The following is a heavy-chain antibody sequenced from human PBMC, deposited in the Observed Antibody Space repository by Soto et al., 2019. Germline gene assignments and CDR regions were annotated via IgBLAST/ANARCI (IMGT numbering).Heavy chain of an antibody. Sequence: QVQLQESGPGLVKPSETLSLTCTVSGGSISSYYWSWIRQPPGKGLEWIGYIYYSGSTNYNPSLTRRVPKYVATSKYPFSLKLSSVPAAATAVYYCARAKAPLYSFSWYWFDPWGQGTLVTVSS. CDR2: IYYSGST. CDR3: ARAKAPLYSFSWYWFDP. D-gene: IGHD6-13*01. CDR1: GGSISSYY. V-gene: IGHV4-59*08. J-gene: IGHJ5*02.